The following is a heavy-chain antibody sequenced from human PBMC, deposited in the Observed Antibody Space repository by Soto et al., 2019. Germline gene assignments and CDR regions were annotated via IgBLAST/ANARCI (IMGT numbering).Heavy chain of an antibody. CDR1: GGTFRSYA. D-gene: IGHD3-22*01. J-gene: IGHJ6*02. CDR3: ARDYYDSSGTRDYYYYGMDV. CDR2: IIPIFGTA. Sequence: AVKVSCKASGGTFRSYAISWVRQAPGQPLEWMGGIIPIFGTANYAQKFQGRVTITADESTSTAYMELSRLRSDDTAVYYCARDYYDSSGTRDYYYYGMDVWGQGTTVTVSS. V-gene: IGHV1-69*13.